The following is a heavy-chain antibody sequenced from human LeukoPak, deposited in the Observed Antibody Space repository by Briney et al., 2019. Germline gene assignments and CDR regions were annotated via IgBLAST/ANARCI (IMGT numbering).Heavy chain of an antibody. CDR2: INPRRGST. Sequence: ASVTVSCTTSGYTFTNYLIHWVRQAPGLGHEWMGIINPRRGSTRYAQKFQDGVVVTRDTSTSTVYMELSSLRSDDTAVYYCTREGAAEAKNFDYWGQGTLVIVSS. CDR1: GYTFTNYL. V-gene: IGHV1-46*01. D-gene: IGHD6-13*01. CDR3: TREGAAEAKNFDY. J-gene: IGHJ4*02.